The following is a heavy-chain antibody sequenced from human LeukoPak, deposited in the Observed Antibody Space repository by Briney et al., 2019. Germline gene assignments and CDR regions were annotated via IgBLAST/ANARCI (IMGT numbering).Heavy chain of an antibody. CDR2: ISVYNGNT. V-gene: IGHV1-18*01. D-gene: IGHD2-2*02. CDR3: ARTCSSSSCYMVH. CDR1: RYTFANFG. J-gene: IGHJ4*02. Sequence: ASVKVSCKAPRYTFANFGITWVRQAPGQGLEWMGWISVYNGNTNYAQNLQGRVTLTTDTSTSTAYMELRSLRSDDTALYYCARTCSSSSCYMVHWGQGTLVTVSS.